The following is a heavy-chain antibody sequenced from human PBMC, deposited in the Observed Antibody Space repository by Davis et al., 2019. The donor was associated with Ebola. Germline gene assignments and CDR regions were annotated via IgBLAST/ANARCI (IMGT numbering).Heavy chain of an antibody. J-gene: IGHJ4*02. D-gene: IGHD5-18*01. CDR1: GGSISSSNW. V-gene: IGHV4-4*02. CDR2: IYHSGST. Sequence: MPSETLSLTCAVSGGSISSSNWWSWVRQPPGKGLEWIGEIYHSGSTNYNPSLKSRVTISVDKSKNQFSLKLSSVTAADTAVYYCARMQVDTAMVPNPNFDYWGQGTLVTVSS. CDR3: ARMQVDTAMVPNPNFDY.